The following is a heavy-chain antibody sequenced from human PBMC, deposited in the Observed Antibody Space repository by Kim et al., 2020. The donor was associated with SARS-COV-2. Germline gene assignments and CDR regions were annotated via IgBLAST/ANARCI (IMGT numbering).Heavy chain of an antibody. Sequence: SETLSLTCAVSGGSISSSNWWSWVRQPPGKGLEWIGDIYHSGSTNYHPSLKSRVTISVAKSKNQFSLKLSSVTAAATAVYYSARRPVYCSSTSCQFDDY. D-gene: IGHD2-2*01. CDR1: GGSISSSNW. V-gene: IGHV4-4*02. J-gene: IGHJ4*01. CDR2: IYHSGST. CDR3: ARRPVYCSSTSCQFDDY.